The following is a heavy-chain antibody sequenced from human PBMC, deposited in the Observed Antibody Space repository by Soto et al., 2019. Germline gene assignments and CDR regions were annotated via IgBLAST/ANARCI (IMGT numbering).Heavy chain of an antibody. CDR3: AHRSGDYYCGMDV. Sequence: QITLKESGPTLVKPTQTLTLTCTFSGFSLSTSGMGVGWIRQSPGKALEWLALIYWDDDKRYSPPLKSRLTIPKDAAKHQVVLTQTNMDAVETASDYFAHRSGDYYCGMDVWGQGTTVTVFS. CDR2: IYWDDDK. V-gene: IGHV2-5*02. J-gene: IGHJ6*02. CDR1: GFSLSTSGMG. D-gene: IGHD3-10*01.